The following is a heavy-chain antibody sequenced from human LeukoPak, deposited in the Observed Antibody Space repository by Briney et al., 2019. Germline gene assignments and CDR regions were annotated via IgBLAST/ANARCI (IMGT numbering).Heavy chain of an antibody. J-gene: IGHJ4*02. V-gene: IGHV3-21*01. CDR1: GFTFSSYS. CDR2: ISSSSSYI. CDR3: ARVADSSGYSYD. D-gene: IGHD3-22*01. Sequence: GGSLRLSCAASGFTFSSYSMNWVRQAPGKGLEWVSSISSSSSYIYYADSVKGRFTISRDNAKNSLYLQMNSLRAEDTAVYYCARVADSSGYSYDWVQGTLVTVSS.